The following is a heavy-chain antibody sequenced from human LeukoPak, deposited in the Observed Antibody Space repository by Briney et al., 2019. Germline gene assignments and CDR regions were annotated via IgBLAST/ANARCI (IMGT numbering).Heavy chain of an antibody. D-gene: IGHD3-10*01. J-gene: IGHJ5*02. V-gene: IGHV3-20*04. CDR1: GFTFDDYG. CDR2: INWNGGST. Sequence: GGSLRLSCAASGFTFDDYGMSWVRQAPGKGLEWVSGINWNGGSTGYSDSVKGRFTISRDNAKNSLYLQMNSLRSEDTALYYCARAYSSGPNWFDPWGQGTLVTVSS. CDR3: ARAYSSGPNWFDP.